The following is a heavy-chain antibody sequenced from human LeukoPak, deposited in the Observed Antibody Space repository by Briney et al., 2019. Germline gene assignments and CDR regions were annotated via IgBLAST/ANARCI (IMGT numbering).Heavy chain of an antibody. CDR2: ISGSGGST. J-gene: IGHJ4*02. D-gene: IGHD6-19*01. Sequence: GGSLRLSCAASGFTFSSFAMTWVRQAPGKGLEWVSAISGSGGSTYYAESVKGRFTISRDNSKNTLYLQMNSLRAEDTAVYYCARDDVAVTGALDFWGQGTLVTVSS. CDR3: ARDDVAVTGALDF. CDR1: GFTFSSFA. V-gene: IGHV3-23*01.